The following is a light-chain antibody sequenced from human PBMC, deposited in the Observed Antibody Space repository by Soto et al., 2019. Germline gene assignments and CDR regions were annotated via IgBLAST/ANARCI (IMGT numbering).Light chain of an antibody. CDR2: AAS. J-gene: IGKJ5*01. CDR1: QGIRND. CDR3: QHIYTIPIT. Sequence: IQMTQSPSTLSASVGDRVTITCRASQGIRNDLGWYQQKLGKAPKLLIYAASTLQGGVPSRFSGSGSGTDFTLTISSLQPEDFATYYCQHIYTIPITFGQGTRLEIK. V-gene: IGKV1-6*01.